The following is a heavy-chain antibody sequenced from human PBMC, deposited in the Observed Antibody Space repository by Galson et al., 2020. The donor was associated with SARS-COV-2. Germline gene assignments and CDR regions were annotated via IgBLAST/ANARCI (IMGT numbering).Heavy chain of an antibody. CDR2: IRSKAYGGTT. CDR3: TRALALMVASVEFDY. CDR1: GFTFGDYA. Sequence: GESLKISCTASGFTFGDYAMSWFRQAPGKGLEWVGFIRSKAYGGTTEYAASVKGRFTISRDDSKSIAYLQMNSLKTEDTAVYYCTRALALMVASVEFDYWGQGTLVTVSS. V-gene: IGHV3-49*03. D-gene: IGHD5-12*01. J-gene: IGHJ4*02.